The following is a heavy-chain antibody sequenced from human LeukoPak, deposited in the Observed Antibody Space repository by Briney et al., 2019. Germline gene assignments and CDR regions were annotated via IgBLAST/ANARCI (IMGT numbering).Heavy chain of an antibody. J-gene: IGHJ4*02. D-gene: IGHD6-13*01. Sequence: PGGSLRLSCAASGFTFSSYGMHWVRQAPGKGLEWVAFIRYDGSNKYYAGSVKGRFTISRDNSKNTLYLQVNSLRAEDTAVYYCAKYREEQQLADYWGQGTLVTVSS. V-gene: IGHV3-30*02. CDR1: GFTFSSYG. CDR2: IRYDGSNK. CDR3: AKYREEQQLADY.